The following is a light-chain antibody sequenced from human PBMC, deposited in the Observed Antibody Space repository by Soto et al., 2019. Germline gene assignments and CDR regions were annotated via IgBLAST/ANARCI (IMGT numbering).Light chain of an antibody. V-gene: IGKV4-1*01. CDR1: QSVLFSSDNKNY. J-gene: IGKJ1*01. Sequence: DIVMTQSPDSLAVSLGERATINCKSSQSVLFSSDNKNYVAWYQQKPGQPPKLLIYWTSIRESGVPDRFSGSGSGTDFTLTINGLQAEDVAVYYCEQYYDTRWTFGQGTKVDIK. CDR2: WTS. CDR3: EQYYDTRWT.